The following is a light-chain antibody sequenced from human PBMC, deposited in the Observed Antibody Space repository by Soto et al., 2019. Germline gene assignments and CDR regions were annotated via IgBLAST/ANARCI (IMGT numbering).Light chain of an antibody. Sequence: DIQMTQSPSTLSASVGDRVTITCRASQSVSSWLAWYQQKPRKAPKLLIYDASTLESGVPSRFGGSGSGTEFTLTISSLQPDDFATYYCQQYNSYWTFGQGTKVDIK. V-gene: IGKV1-5*01. CDR3: QQYNSYWT. CDR1: QSVSSW. CDR2: DAS. J-gene: IGKJ1*01.